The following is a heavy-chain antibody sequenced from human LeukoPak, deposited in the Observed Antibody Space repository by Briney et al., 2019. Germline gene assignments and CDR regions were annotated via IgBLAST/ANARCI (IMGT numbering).Heavy chain of an antibody. CDR3: ASGASGGVVAAFDY. J-gene: IGHJ4*02. Sequence: PSETLPLTCAVYGGSLSGYYWSWIRQPPGKGLEWIGEINHSGSTNYNPSLKSRVTISVDTSKNQFSLKLSSVTAADTAVYYCASGASGGVVAAFDYWGQGTLVTVSS. CDR2: INHSGST. D-gene: IGHD2-15*01. CDR1: GGSLSGYY. V-gene: IGHV4-34*01.